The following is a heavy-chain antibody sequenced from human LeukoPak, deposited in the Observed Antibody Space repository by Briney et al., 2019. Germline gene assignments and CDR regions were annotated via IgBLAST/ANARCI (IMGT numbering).Heavy chain of an antibody. Sequence: PGGSLRLSFSASGLTFISYWMHWGRQTPGRGLVRVSGTNTDGSSTMYADSVKGRFTSARENPKNTPYLHMSSLRAQDTAVYYCYGANAEHWGQGTLVTVSS. CDR2: TNTDGSST. D-gene: IGHD4-23*01. CDR3: YGANAEH. CDR1: GLTFISYW. J-gene: IGHJ1*01. V-gene: IGHV3-74*03.